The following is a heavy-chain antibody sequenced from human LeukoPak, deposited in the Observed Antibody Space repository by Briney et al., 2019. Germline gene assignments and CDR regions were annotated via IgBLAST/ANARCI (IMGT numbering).Heavy chain of an antibody. CDR2: IWYDGSNK. V-gene: IGHV3-33*06. CDR3: AKDDQEYGGLYYFNH. Sequence: PGGSLRLSCAASGFTFSSYGLHWVRQAPGKGLEWVAVIWYDGSNKYYADSVKGRFTISRDNSKNTLYLQMNSLRAEDTAVYYCAKDDQEYGGLYYFNHWGQGTLVTVSS. J-gene: IGHJ4*02. CDR1: GFTFSSYG. D-gene: IGHD3-16*01.